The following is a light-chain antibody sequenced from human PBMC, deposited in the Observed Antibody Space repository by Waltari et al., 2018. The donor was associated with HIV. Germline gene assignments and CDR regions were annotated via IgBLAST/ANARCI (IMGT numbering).Light chain of an antibody. V-gene: IGKV1-39*01. CDR3: QQTYGAPYT. J-gene: IGKJ2*01. CDR1: QSISIY. CDR2: AAS. Sequence: DIQMTQSPSSLSASVGDRVSITCRPSQSISIYLNWYQQKPGKAPSLLIYAASTLHGGVPSNFSGSGSGTDFTLSISNLQPEDFATYYCQQTYGAPYTFGQGTKLDIK.